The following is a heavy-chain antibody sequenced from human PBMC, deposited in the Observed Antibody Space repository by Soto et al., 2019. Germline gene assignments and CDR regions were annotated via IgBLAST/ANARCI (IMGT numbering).Heavy chain of an antibody. CDR2: TYYRSKWYN. V-gene: IGHV6-1*01. D-gene: IGHD6-13*01. Sequence: PSQTLSLTCATSGDSVSSNSAAWNWIRQSPSRGLEWLGRTYYRSKWYNDYAVSVKSRITINPDTPKNQFSLQLNSVTPEDTAVYYCARVETAGIAAAGSPDYYYYYGMDVWGQGTTVTVPS. CDR1: GDSVSSNSAA. CDR3: ARVETAGIAAAGSPDYYYYYGMDV. J-gene: IGHJ6*02.